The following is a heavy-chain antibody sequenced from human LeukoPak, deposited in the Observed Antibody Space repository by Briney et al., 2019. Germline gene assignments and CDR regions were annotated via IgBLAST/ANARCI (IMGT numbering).Heavy chain of an antibody. V-gene: IGHV3-53*01. CDR3: ARESGSYSQYFDY. D-gene: IGHD1-26*01. Sequence: GGSLRLSCAASGFTVSNNYMSWVRQAPGKGLEWGSVIYSDRSTYYADSVKGRFTISRDNSKNTLYLQMNRLRAEDTAVYYCARESGSYSQYFDYWGQGTLVTVSS. J-gene: IGHJ4*02. CDR2: IYSDRST. CDR1: GFTVSNNY.